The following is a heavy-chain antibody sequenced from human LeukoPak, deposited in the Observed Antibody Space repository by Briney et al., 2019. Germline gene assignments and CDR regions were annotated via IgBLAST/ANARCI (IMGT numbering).Heavy chain of an antibody. V-gene: IGHV3-74*01. Sequence: GGSLRLSCAASGLTFSSAWMHWVRQTPGKGLVWVSRIQSDGTTTYADSVRGRFTISRDNAKNTLYLQMNNLRAEDTAVYYFARDGSYKFAYWGQGTLVTVSS. CDR2: IQSDGTT. J-gene: IGHJ4*02. CDR3: ARDGSYKFAY. CDR1: GLTFSSAW. D-gene: IGHD1-26*01.